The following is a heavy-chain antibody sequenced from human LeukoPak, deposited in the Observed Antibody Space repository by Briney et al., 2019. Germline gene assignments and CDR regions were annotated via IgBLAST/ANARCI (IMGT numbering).Heavy chain of an antibody. J-gene: IGHJ4*02. Sequence: GRSLRLSCAASGFTFSSYAMHWVRQAPGKGLEWVAVMSYDGSNKYYADSVKGRFTISRDNSKNTLYLQMNSLRAEDTAVYYCAKGAQYSSGWYDLITSDYWGQGTLVTVSS. CDR1: GFTFSSYA. CDR3: AKGAQYSSGWYDLITSDY. D-gene: IGHD6-19*01. V-gene: IGHV3-30-3*01. CDR2: MSYDGSNK.